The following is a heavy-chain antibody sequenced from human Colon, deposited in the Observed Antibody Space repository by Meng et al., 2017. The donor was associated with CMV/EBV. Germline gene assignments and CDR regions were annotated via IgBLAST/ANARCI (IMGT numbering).Heavy chain of an antibody. CDR1: GGAISSYC. D-gene: IGHD6-13*01. CDR2: MCYSGDT. Sequence: QLQASGPGLLKPSATLSLPCTVSGGAISSYCWSWIRQPPGKGLEWIGYMCYSGDTNYNPSLRSRVTISGDTSKNQFSLKLNSVTAADTAVYYCALRGSAAGTFQHWGQGTLVTVSS. V-gene: IGHV4-59*01. CDR3: ALRGSAAGTFQH. J-gene: IGHJ1*01.